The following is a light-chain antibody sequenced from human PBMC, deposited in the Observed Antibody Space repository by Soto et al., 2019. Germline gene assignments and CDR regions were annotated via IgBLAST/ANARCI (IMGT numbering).Light chain of an antibody. CDR3: QQRNIWPPVT. J-gene: IGKJ5*01. Sequence: EIVMTQSPATLSVSPGERATLSCRASQSVSSNLAWYQQKPGQAPRLLIYGAFNRATGIPARFSGSGSGTDCTLTISSLEPEDSAVYYCQQRNIWPPVTFGHGTRLEIK. CDR2: GAF. CDR1: QSVSSN. V-gene: IGKV3-11*01.